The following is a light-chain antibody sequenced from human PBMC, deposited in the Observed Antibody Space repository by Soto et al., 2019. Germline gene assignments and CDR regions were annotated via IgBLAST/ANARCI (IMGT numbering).Light chain of an antibody. CDR3: QQYGSSST. Sequence: DIVLTQSPGTLSLSPGARAPLSCRASQSVSGTHLAWYQQKPGQAPRLLIYGASSRATGIPDRFSGRGSGTDFTLTISRLEPEDFAVYYCQQYGSSSTFGQGTKVDIK. V-gene: IGKV3-20*01. CDR1: QSVSGTH. CDR2: GAS. J-gene: IGKJ1*01.